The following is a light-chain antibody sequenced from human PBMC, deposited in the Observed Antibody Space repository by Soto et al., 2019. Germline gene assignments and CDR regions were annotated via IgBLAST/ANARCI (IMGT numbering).Light chain of an antibody. Sequence: IQLTQSPSSLSASVVDIVTITCRASQGINNYLTWYLQKPGKAPKLLIYAASTLQSGVPSRFSGSGSGTDFTLTISSLQPEDFATYHCQQLNSYPFTCGGGTKVDIK. CDR2: AAS. J-gene: IGKJ4*01. CDR3: QQLNSYPFT. V-gene: IGKV1-9*01. CDR1: QGINNY.